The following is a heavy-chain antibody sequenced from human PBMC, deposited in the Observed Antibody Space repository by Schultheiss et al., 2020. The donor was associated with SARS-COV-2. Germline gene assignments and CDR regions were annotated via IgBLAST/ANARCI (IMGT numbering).Heavy chain of an antibody. D-gene: IGHD2-2*02. CDR3: AKDRVVPAAIPTDSSSC. J-gene: IGHJ4*02. CDR2: ISGSGGST. CDR1: GFTVSSNY. Sequence: GESLKISCAASGFTVSSNYMSWVRQAPGKGLEWVSAISGSGGSTYYADSVKGRFTISRDNSKNTLYLQMNSLRAEDTAVYYCAKDRVVPAAIPTDSSSCWGQGTLVTVSS. V-gene: IGHV3-23*01.